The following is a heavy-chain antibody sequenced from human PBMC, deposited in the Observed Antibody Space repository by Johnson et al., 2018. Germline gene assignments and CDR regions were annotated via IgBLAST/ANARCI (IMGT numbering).Heavy chain of an antibody. CDR3: AKVGDYDVYTRGYLDG. Sequence: VQLVETGGGVVLPGRSLRLSCAASGFSFSICAMHWVRQAPGKGLEWVAVISYDESNKYYADSVKGRFTISRDNSKNTLYLQMNSLRVEDTALYYCAKVGDYDVYTRGYLDGWGKGTTVTVSS. V-gene: IGHV3-30*18. CDR2: ISYDESNK. D-gene: IGHD3-3*01. CDR1: GFSFSICA. J-gene: IGHJ6*03.